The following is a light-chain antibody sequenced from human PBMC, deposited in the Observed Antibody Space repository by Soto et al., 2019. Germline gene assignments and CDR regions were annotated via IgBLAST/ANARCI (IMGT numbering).Light chain of an antibody. Sequence: EIVLTQSPGNLSLSPGERATLSCRASQSVSSSYLAWYQQKPGQAPRILIYGASSRATGIPDRFSGSGYGTDFTLTISRLEPEDFAVYYCQQYGSSPLYTFGQGTKLEIK. CDR2: GAS. CDR3: QQYGSSPLYT. CDR1: QSVSSSY. J-gene: IGKJ2*01. V-gene: IGKV3-20*01.